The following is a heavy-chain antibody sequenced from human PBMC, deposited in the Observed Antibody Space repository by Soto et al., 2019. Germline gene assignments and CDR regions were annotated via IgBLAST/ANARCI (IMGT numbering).Heavy chain of an antibody. Sequence: SETLSLTCTVSGGSISSSGYYWGWIRQPPGKGLEWIGSSYYSGSTYYNPSLKSRVTISVDTSKNQFSLKLSSVTAADTAVYYCARHLTDLEYYDILTGYYRPESWFDPWGQGTLVTVSS. D-gene: IGHD3-9*01. CDR1: GGSISSSGYY. V-gene: IGHV4-39*01. CDR3: ARHLTDLEYYDILTGYYRPESWFDP. CDR2: SYYSGST. J-gene: IGHJ5*02.